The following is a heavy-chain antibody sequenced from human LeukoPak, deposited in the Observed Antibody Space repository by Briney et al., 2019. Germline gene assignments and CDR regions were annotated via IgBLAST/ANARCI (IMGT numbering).Heavy chain of an antibody. CDR1: GYTFTSYG. CDR2: ISAYNGNT. V-gene: IGHV1-18*01. J-gene: IGHJ4*02. D-gene: IGHD6-19*01. CDR3: ARNPTVNSSGWSYDY. Sequence: ASVKVSGKASGYTFTSYGISWVRQAPGQGLEWMGWISAYNGNTNYAQKLQGRVTMTTDTSTSTAYMELRSLRSDDTAVYYCARNPTVNSSGWSYDYWGQGTLVTVSS.